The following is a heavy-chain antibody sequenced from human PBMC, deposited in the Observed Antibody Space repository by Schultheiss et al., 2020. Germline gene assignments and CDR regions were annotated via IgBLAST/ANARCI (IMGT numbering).Heavy chain of an antibody. Sequence: GGSLRLSCAASGFTVTSNYMSWVRQAPGKGLEWVSLVYSGGSTYYADSVRGRFSISRDNSKNTVYLQMNSLRAEDTAVYYCARGRYSSGWYGQSTYYYYGMDVWGQGTTVTVSS. D-gene: IGHD6-19*01. CDR2: VYSGGST. CDR1: GFTVTSNY. J-gene: IGHJ6*02. CDR3: ARGRYSSGWYGQSTYYYYGMDV. V-gene: IGHV3-66*01.